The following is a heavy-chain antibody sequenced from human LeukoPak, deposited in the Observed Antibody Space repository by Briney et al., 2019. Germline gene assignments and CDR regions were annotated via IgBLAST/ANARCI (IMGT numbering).Heavy chain of an antibody. Sequence: ASVKVSCKASGYTFTGYYMHWVRQAPGQGLEWMGWINPNSGGTNYAQKFQGRVTMTRDTSISTAYMELSRLRSDDTAVYHCARVGYSYGDDYYYYYMDVWGKGTTVTVSS. D-gene: IGHD5-18*01. CDR2: INPNSGGT. CDR1: GYTFTGYY. CDR3: ARVGYSYGDDYYYYYMDV. V-gene: IGHV1-2*02. J-gene: IGHJ6*03.